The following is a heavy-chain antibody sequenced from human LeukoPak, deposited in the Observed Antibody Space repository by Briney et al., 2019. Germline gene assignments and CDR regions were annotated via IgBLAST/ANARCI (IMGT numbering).Heavy chain of an antibody. Sequence: GRSLRLSCAASGFTFSSYSMNWVRQAPGKGLEWVSSISSSSSYIYYADSVKGRFTISRDNAKNSLYLQMNSLRAEDTAVYYCARAPSTVTHAGFDYWGQGTLVTVSS. CDR1: GFTFSSYS. V-gene: IGHV3-21*01. J-gene: IGHJ4*02. CDR2: ISSSSSYI. D-gene: IGHD4-17*01. CDR3: ARAPSTVTHAGFDY.